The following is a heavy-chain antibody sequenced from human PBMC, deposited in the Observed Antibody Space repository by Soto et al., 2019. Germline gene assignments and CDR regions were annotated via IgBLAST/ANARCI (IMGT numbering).Heavy chain of an antibody. CDR2: ISSSGSTI. J-gene: IGHJ6*02. CDR1: GFTFSDYY. D-gene: IGHD1-26*01. V-gene: IGHV3-11*01. Sequence: QVQLVESGGGLVKPGGSLRLSCAASGFTFSDYYMSWIRQAPGKGLEWVSYISSSGSTIYYADSVKGRFTISRDNAKNSLYLQMNSLRAEDTAVYYCARPLGGMANRRVDYYYGMDVWGQGTTVTVSS. CDR3: ARPLGGMANRRVDYYYGMDV.